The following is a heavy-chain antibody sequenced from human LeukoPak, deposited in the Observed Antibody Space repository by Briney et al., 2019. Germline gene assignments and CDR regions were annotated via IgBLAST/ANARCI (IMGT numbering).Heavy chain of an antibody. V-gene: IGHV4-61*02. J-gene: IGHJ4*02. CDR3: ARGRGRSSPFGY. CDR2: IYTSGST. D-gene: IGHD6-13*01. Sequence: SETLSLTCTVSGGSISSGSYYWSWIRQPAGKGLEWIGRIYTSGSTNYNPSLKSRVTISVDTSKNQFSLKLSSVTAADTAVYYCARGRGRSSPFGYWGQGTLVTVSS. CDR1: GGSISSGSYY.